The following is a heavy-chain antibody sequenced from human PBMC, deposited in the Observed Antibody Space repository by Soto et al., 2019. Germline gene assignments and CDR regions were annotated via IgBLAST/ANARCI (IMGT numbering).Heavy chain of an antibody. D-gene: IGHD4-17*01. J-gene: IGHJ2*01. CDR2: ISSNGGST. CDR1: GFTFSSYA. V-gene: IGHV3-64*01. CDR3: ARVGSTVTTNWYFDL. Sequence: EVQLVESGGGLVQPGGSLRLSCAASGFTFSSYAMHWVRQAPGKGLEYVSAISSNGGSTYYANSVKGRFTISRDNSKNTLYLQMGSLRAEDMAVYYYARVGSTVTTNWYFDLWGRGTLVTVSS.